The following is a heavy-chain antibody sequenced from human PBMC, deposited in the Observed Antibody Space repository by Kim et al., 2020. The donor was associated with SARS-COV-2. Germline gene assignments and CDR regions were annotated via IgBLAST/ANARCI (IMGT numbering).Heavy chain of an antibody. D-gene: IGHD3-10*01. CDR2: ISGSGGST. J-gene: IGHJ4*02. CDR3: ANAWTVFNRRPHRSGGSEGGDY. Sequence: GGSLRLSCAASGFTFSSYAMSWVRQAPGKGLEWVSAISGSGGSTYYADSVKGRFTISRDNSKNTLYLQMNSLRAEDTAVYYCANAWTVFNRRPHRSGGSEGGDYWGQGTLVTVSS. V-gene: IGHV3-23*01. CDR1: GFTFSSYA.